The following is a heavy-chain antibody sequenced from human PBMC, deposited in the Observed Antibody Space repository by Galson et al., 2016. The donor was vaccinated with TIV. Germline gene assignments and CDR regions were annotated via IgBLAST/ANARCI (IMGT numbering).Heavy chain of an antibody. CDR1: GFTFANYA. CDR3: AKDWRGSGYFLDY. V-gene: IGHV3-23*01. J-gene: IGHJ4*02. Sequence: SLRLSCAASGFTFANYAMNWVRQAPGKGLEWVAVISGSGDNTYYADSVKGRFTISRDNSKNTLYLQMSSMGAEDTAVYYFAKDWRGSGYFLDYWGQGTLVTVSS. CDR2: ISGSGDNT. D-gene: IGHD3-22*01.